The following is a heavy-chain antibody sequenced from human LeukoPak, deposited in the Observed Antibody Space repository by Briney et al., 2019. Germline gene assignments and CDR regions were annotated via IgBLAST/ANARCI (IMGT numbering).Heavy chain of an antibody. CDR2: ISYDGSNK. CDR1: GFTFSSYG. Sequence: GGSLRLSCAASGFTFSSYGMHWVRQAPGKGLEWVAVISYDGSNKYYADSVKGRFTISRDNAKNSLYLQMNSLRAEDTAVYYCARGKRVGALYYFDYWGQGTLVTVSS. V-gene: IGHV3-30*03. D-gene: IGHD1-26*01. J-gene: IGHJ4*02. CDR3: ARGKRVGALYYFDY.